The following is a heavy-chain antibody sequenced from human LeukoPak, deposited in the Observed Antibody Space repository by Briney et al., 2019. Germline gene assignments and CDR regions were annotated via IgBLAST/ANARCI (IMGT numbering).Heavy chain of an antibody. Sequence: PGGSLRLSCTASGFDFDDYAMSWFRQAPGKGLEWVGFIRSKGYGGTTEYAASVIGRFTISRDDSKNIAYLQMNSLKAEDTAVYYCTRGPLIYGDDDAFDIWGQGTMVTVSS. CDR2: IRSKGYGGTT. V-gene: IGHV3-49*03. CDR1: GFDFDDYA. J-gene: IGHJ3*02. D-gene: IGHD4-17*01. CDR3: TRGPLIYGDDDAFDI.